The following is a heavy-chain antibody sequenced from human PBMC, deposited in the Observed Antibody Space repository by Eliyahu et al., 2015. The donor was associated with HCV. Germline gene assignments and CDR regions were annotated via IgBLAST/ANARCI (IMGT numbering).Heavy chain of an antibody. CDR1: GFTFGAYA. V-gene: IGHV3-30-3*01. J-gene: IGHJ4*02. CDR3: ARDLSFRGYDPGDY. CDR2: ISYDGGNK. D-gene: IGHD5-12*01. Sequence: QVQLVESGGGVVQPGRSLRLSCXASGFTFGAYALHWVRXAPGKGLEWVAVISYDGGNKYYTDSVKGRFTVSRDNSKNTLYLQMNSLRAEDTAVYYCARDLSFRGYDPGDYWGQGTLVTVSS.